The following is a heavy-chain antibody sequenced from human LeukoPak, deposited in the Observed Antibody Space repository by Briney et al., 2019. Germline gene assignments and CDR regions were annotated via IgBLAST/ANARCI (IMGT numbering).Heavy chain of an antibody. CDR3: AKTGATYYYDSSGYIDY. CDR1: GFTFSSYA. CDR2: ISGSGGST. V-gene: IGHV3-23*01. Sequence: GGSLRLSCAASGFTFSSYAMSWVRQAPGKGLEWVSAISGSGGSTYYADSVKGRFTISRDNSKNTLYLQMNSLRAEDTAVYYCAKTGATYYYDSSGYIDYWGQGILVTVSS. J-gene: IGHJ4*02. D-gene: IGHD3-22*01.